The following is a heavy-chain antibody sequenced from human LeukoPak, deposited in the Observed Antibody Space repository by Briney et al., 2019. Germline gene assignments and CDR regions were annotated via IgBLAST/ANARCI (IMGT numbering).Heavy chain of an antibody. CDR3: ARDYYDSSGVRAFDI. CDR2: MNPNSGNT. J-gene: IGHJ3*02. CDR1: GYTFTSYD. V-gene: IGHV1-8*03. D-gene: IGHD3-22*01. Sequence: AASVKVSCKASGYTFTSYDINWVRQATGQGLEWMGWMNPNSGNTGYAQSFQGRVTITKNTSISTAYMELSSLRSEDTAVYYCARDYYDSSGVRAFDIWGQGTMVTVSS.